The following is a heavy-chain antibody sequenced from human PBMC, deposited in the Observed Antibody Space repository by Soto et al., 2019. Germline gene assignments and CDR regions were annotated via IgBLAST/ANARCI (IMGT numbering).Heavy chain of an antibody. CDR1: GFTFSSYA. CDR2: ISGSGGST. J-gene: IGHJ5*02. Sequence: EVQLLESGGGLVQPGGSLRLSCAASGFTFSSYAMSWVRQAPGQGLEWVSTISGSGGSTYYADSVKGRFTISRDNSKNTLYLQMKSLRAEDTAVYYCAKEDGGSYSWFDPWGQGTLVTVSS. V-gene: IGHV3-23*01. D-gene: IGHD3-10*01. CDR3: AKEDGGSYSWFDP.